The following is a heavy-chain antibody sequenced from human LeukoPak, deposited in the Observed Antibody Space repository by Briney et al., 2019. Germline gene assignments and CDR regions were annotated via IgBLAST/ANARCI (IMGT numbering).Heavy chain of an antibody. CDR3: ARVLHPYYDYDSSCFDY. CDR2: ISYDGSNK. Sequence: PGGSLRLSCAASGFTFSSYAMHWVRQAPGKGLEWVAVISYDGSNKYYADSVKGRFTISRDNSKNTLYLQMNSLRAEDTAVYYCARVLHPYYDYDSSCFDYWGQGTLVTVSS. D-gene: IGHD3-22*01. CDR1: GFTFSSYA. V-gene: IGHV3-30-3*01. J-gene: IGHJ4*02.